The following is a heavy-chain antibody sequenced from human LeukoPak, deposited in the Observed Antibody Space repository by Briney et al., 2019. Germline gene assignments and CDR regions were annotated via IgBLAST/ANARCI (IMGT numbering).Heavy chain of an antibody. CDR1: GFTFSSYA. CDR3: ARDLSYTSLDY. J-gene: IGHJ4*02. CDR2: ISGSRGTT. D-gene: IGHD2-2*02. V-gene: IGHV3-23*01. Sequence: GGSLRLSCAASGFTFSSYAMSWVRQAPGKGLEWVSGISGSRGTTYYADSVKGRLTISRDNSKNTLYLQMNSLRADDTAVYYCARDLSYTSLDYGGQGTLVTVSS.